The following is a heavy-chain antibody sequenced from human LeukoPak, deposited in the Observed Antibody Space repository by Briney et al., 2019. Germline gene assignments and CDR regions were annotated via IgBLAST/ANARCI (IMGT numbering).Heavy chain of an antibody. CDR2: IKGDGSST. CDR1: GFTFSTYW. Sequence: GGSLRLSCAASGFTFSTYWMHWVRQAPGKGLVWVARIKGDGSSTIYADSVKGRFTISRDNSKNTLYLQTSSLGAEDTAVYYCARASTTVPNLLDHWGRGTLVTVSS. V-gene: IGHV3-74*01. CDR3: ARASTTVPNLLDH. J-gene: IGHJ4*02. D-gene: IGHD4-17*01.